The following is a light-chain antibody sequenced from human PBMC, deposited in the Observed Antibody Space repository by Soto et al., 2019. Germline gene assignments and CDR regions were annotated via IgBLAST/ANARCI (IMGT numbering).Light chain of an antibody. CDR2: GAS. CDR1: QSVTDNY. CDR3: QQRSNWIT. V-gene: IGKV3D-20*02. Sequence: EIVLTQSPATLSLSPGEIATLYFSASQSVTDNYLAWYQQKPGQAPRLVISGASSRTSGIPDRFSASGSGTDFTLTISSVEPEDFAVYYCQQRSNWITFGQGTRLEIK. J-gene: IGKJ5*01.